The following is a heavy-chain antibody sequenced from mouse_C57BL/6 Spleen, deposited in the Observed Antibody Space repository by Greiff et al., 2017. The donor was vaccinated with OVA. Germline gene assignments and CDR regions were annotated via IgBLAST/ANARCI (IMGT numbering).Heavy chain of an antibody. Sequence: VQLKESGPVLVKPGASVKMSCKASGYTFTDYYMNWVKQSHGKSLEWIGVINPYNGGTSYNQKFKGKATLTVDKSSSTAYMELNSLTSEDSAVYYCARNYYGSSYDFDYWGQGTTLTVSS. V-gene: IGHV1-19*01. D-gene: IGHD1-1*01. CDR3: ARNYYGSSYDFDY. CDR1: GYTFTDYY. J-gene: IGHJ2*01. CDR2: INPYNGGT.